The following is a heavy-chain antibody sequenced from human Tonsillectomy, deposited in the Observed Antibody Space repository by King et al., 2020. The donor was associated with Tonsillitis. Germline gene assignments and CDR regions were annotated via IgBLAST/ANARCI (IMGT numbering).Heavy chain of an antibody. V-gene: IGHV3-7*04. J-gene: IGHJ4*02. CDR1: EFTFSTSW. Sequence: DVQLVESGGGLVQPGGSLKLSCAASEFTFSTSWMTWVRQAPGKGLQWVATIKPDGIAKYYADSVKGRFTVSRDNAKNSLDLQMNSLRSADTALYYCARDQAYSSFDYWGQGTLVTVSS. CDR3: ARDQAYSSFDY. D-gene: IGHD6-19*01. CDR2: IKPDGIAK.